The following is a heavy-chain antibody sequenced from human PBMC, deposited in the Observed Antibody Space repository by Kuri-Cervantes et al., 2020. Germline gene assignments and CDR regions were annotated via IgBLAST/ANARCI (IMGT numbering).Heavy chain of an antibody. CDR1: GYTFTSYY. J-gene: IGHJ4*02. CDR2: INPSGGST. V-gene: IGHV1-46*01. Sequence: ASVKVSCKASGYTFTSYYMHWVRQAPGQGLEWMGIINPSGGSTSYAQKFQGRVTMTRDTSTSTVYMELSSLRSEDTAVYYCARDFPSEYSGYGWDDYFDYWGQGTLVTVSS. CDR3: ARDFPSEYSGYGWDDYFDY. D-gene: IGHD5-12*01.